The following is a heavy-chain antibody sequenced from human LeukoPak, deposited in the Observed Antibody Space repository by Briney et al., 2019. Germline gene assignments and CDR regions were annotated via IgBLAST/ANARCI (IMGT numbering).Heavy chain of an antibody. CDR2: MNPNSGNT. CDR3: ARAPDTAMPTDY. Sequence: GASVKVSCKASGYTFTSYDINWVRQATGQGLEWMGWMNPNSGNTGYAQKFQGRVTMTEDTSTDTAYMELSSLRSEDTAVYYCARAPDTAMPTDYWGQGTLVTVSS. CDR1: GYTFTSYD. J-gene: IGHJ4*02. V-gene: IGHV1-8*01. D-gene: IGHD5-18*01.